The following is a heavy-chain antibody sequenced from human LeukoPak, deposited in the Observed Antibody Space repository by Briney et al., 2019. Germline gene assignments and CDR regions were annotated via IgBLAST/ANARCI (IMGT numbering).Heavy chain of an antibody. J-gene: IGHJ6*04. Sequence: ASVKVSCKASGGTFNSYAISWVRQAPGQGLEWMGGIIPIFGTANYAQKFQGRVTITADKSTSTAYMELSSLRFEDTAVYYCARDSLRRGRRLGGYYYGMDVWAKGPRSPSPQ. D-gene: IGHD2-15*01. CDR2: IIPIFGTA. CDR1: GGTFNSYA. CDR3: ARDSLRRGRRLGGYYYGMDV. V-gene: IGHV1-69*06.